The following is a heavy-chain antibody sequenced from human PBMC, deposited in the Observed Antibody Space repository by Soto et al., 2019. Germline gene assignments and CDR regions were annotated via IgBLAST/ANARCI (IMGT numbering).Heavy chain of an antibody. CDR3: ARGRTPD. CDR2: MNPNSGNT. J-gene: IGHJ4*02. Sequence: QVKLVQFGTEVKKPGASVMVSCKASGYTFTSYDIHWVRQATGQGLEWMGWMNPNSGNTGYAQKLQGRLTMTINTSITTAYMELTSLRSEDTAVYFCARGRTPDWGQGTLVIVSS. V-gene: IGHV1-8*01. CDR1: GYTFTSYD.